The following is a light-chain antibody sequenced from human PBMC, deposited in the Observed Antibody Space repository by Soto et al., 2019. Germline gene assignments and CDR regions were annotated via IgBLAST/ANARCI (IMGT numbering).Light chain of an antibody. CDR2: KAS. V-gene: IGKV1-5*03. CDR1: QNIRSW. Sequence: DIQMTQSPSTLSASVGDRVTITCRASQNIRSWLAWYQQKPGKAPRLLIYKASSLESGVPSRFSGSGSGTEFTLTISSLQPDDSATYYCQQYDRSSTFGGGTKVEIK. J-gene: IGKJ4*02. CDR3: QQYDRSST.